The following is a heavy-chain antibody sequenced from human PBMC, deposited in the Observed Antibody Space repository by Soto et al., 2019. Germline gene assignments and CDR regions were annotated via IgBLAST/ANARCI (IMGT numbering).Heavy chain of an antibody. J-gene: IGHJ4*01. V-gene: IGHV2-5*02. D-gene: IGHD3-10*01. CDR2: IYWDDDK. CDR1: GFSLTTSGVG. Sequence: QITLKESGPTLVRPTQTLTLTCTFSGFSLTTSGVGVGWIRQPPGKALEWLAVIYWDDDKRYSSSLKSRLTNPKGTSQKQGVPTMNNLDPVETAKYYCGHHPYHCLGRYSFGFWGQGTLGHGSS. CDR3: GHHPYHCLGRYSFGF.